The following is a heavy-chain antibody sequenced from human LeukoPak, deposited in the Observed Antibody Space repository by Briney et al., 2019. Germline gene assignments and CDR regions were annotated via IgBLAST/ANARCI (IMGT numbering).Heavy chain of an antibody. Sequence: SETLSLTCAVYGGSFSGYYWSWIRQPPGKGLEWIGEINHSGSTNYNPSLKSRVTISVDTSKNQFSLKLSSVTAADTAVYYCARTVDEDIVVVPAAGGFDYWGQGTLVTVSS. CDR3: ARTVDEDIVVVPAAGGFDY. V-gene: IGHV4-34*01. CDR2: INHSGST. J-gene: IGHJ4*02. D-gene: IGHD2-2*01. CDR1: GGSFSGYY.